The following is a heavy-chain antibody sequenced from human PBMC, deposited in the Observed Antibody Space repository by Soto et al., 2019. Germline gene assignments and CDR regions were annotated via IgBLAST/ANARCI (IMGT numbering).Heavy chain of an antibody. CDR3: ARDGLRSHYFDY. J-gene: IGHJ4*02. CDR2: IYYSGST. D-gene: IGHD5-12*01. V-gene: IGHV4-61*01. CDR1: GGSVSSGSYY. Sequence: SATLSLTCTVSGGSVSSGSYYWSWIRQPPGKGLEWIGYIYYSGSTNYNPSLKSRVTISVDTSKNQFSLKLSSVTAADTAVYYCARDGLRSHYFDYWGQGTLVTVSS.